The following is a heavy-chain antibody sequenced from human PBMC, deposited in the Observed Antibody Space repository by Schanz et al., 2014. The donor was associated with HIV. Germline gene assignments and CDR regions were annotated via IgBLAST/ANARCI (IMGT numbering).Heavy chain of an antibody. CDR1: GFTFSNYA. J-gene: IGHJ6*02. Sequence: EVQLLESGGGLVQPGGSLRLSCAASGFTFSNYAMTWVRQAPGKGLEWVSAISGGSTYYADSVKGRFTISRDNSKNTLYLQMNSLRAEDTAVYYCAKSRGDSWPYGMDVWGQGTTVTVSS. CDR2: ISGGST. CDR3: AKSRGDSWPYGMDV. V-gene: IGHV3-23*01. D-gene: IGHD4-17*01.